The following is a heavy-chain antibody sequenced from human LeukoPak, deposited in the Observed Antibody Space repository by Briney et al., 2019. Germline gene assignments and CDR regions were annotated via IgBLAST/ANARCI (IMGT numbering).Heavy chain of an antibody. Sequence: PGGSLRLSCAASGFTFSSYEMNWVRQAPGKGLEWVSYISSSGSTTYYADTVKGRFTISRDNAKNSLYLQMNSLRAEDTAVYYCAKVPYQLLNHNWFDPWGQGTLVTVSS. CDR3: AKVPYQLLNHNWFDP. CDR2: ISSSGSTT. V-gene: IGHV3-48*03. CDR1: GFTFSSYE. D-gene: IGHD2-2*02. J-gene: IGHJ5*02.